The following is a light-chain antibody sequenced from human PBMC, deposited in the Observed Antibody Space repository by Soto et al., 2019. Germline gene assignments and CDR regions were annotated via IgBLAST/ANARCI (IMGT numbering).Light chain of an antibody. V-gene: IGKV3-15*01. CDR2: GAS. CDR3: QQYNNWPPIT. J-gene: IGKJ5*01. Sequence: EIVMTRSPGTLSLSPGERATLSCRASQSVSSNLAWYQQKPGQAPRLLICGASTRATGSPARFSGSGSGTEFTLTISSLQSEDFAVYYCQQYNNWPPITFGQGTRLDIK. CDR1: QSVSSN.